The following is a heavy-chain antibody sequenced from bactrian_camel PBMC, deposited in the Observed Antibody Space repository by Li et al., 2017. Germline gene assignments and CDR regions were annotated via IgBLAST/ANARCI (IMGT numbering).Heavy chain of an antibody. Sequence: DVQLVESGGGLVQPGGSLRLSCAASGFAFSVTAMSWVRRAPGKGLEWVAALDTDGNTNYADSVKGRFTCSRDNTANTLYLQLNNLKSEDTAMYSCVRRDDWVIGYWGQGTQVTVS. CDR1: GFAFSVTA. V-gene: IGHV3S42*01. J-gene: IGHJ6*01. D-gene: IGHD1*01. CDR2: LDTDGNT. CDR3: VRRDDWVIGY.